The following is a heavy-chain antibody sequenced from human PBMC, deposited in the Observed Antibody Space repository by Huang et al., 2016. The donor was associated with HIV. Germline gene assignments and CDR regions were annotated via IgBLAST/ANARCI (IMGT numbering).Heavy chain of an antibody. CDR2: INHRGRT. D-gene: IGHD3-9*01. J-gene: IGHJ4*02. CDR3: ARVEINTLTGYFSSFDN. V-gene: IGHV4-34*01. CDR1: GGSFRNYF. Sequence: QVHLQQWGAGLLKPSEALSLTCAVYGGSFRNYFWSGIRQPPGKGLEWIGEINHRGRTSYSPSLKSRVTISVDTSKNQFSLKLSSVTAADTAVYYCARVEINTLTGYFSSFDNWGQGTLVTVSS.